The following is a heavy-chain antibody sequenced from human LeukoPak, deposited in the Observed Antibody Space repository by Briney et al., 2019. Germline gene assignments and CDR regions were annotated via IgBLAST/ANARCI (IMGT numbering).Heavy chain of an antibody. V-gene: IGHV4-61*02. J-gene: IGHJ4*02. CDR2: IYTSGST. Sequence: SQTLSLTCTVSGGSISSGSYYWSWIRQPAGKGLEWIGRIYTSGSTNYNPSLKSRVTISVDTSKNQFSLKLSSVTAADPAVYYCAGYDYVWGSYRRDYWGQGTLVTVSS. CDR3: AGYDYVWGSYRRDY. CDR1: GGSISSGSYY. D-gene: IGHD3-16*02.